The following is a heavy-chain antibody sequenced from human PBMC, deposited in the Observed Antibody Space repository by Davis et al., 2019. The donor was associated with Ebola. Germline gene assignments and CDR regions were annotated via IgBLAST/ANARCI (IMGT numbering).Heavy chain of an antibody. CDR3: AKDDYLQRWGGFDV. D-gene: IGHD3-16*01. V-gene: IGHV3-30*18. J-gene: IGHJ3*01. Sequence: GESLKISCAASGFTFSNYGLHWVRQAPGKGLEWVAGLLYDGSKAFYADSVKGRFTISRDNSKNTLYLQMNRLRPEDTAVYYCAKDDYLQRWGGFDVWGQGTMVTVSS. CDR2: LLYDGSKA. CDR1: GFTFSNYG.